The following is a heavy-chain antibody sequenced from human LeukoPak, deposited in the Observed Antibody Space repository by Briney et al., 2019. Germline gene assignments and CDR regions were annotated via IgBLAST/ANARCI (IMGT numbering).Heavy chain of an antibody. V-gene: IGHV3-30*02. CDR2: IRYDGNNK. Sequence: GGSLRLSCAASRFTFSSYAMHWVRQAPGKGLEWVAYIRYDGNNKKYADSVQGRFTVSRDNSKDTLYLQMNSLGAEDTAVYYCVKGDDSGANTRLPKYNWFDPWGQGTLVTVSS. CDR1: RFTFSSYA. J-gene: IGHJ5*02. CDR3: VKGDDSGANTRLPKYNWFDP. D-gene: IGHD4-23*01.